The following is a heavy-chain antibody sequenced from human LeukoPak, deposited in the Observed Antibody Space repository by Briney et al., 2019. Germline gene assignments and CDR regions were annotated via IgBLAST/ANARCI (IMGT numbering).Heavy chain of an antibody. Sequence: GGSLRLSRAASGFTFSSYAMHWVRQAPGKGLEWVAVISYDGSNKYYADSVKGRFTISRDNSKNTLYLQMNSLRAEDTAVYYCARGTPSSSGWLYYGMDVWGQGTTVTVSS. V-gene: IGHV3-30-3*01. D-gene: IGHD6-19*01. CDR2: ISYDGSNK. J-gene: IGHJ6*02. CDR1: GFTFSSYA. CDR3: ARGTPSSSGWLYYGMDV.